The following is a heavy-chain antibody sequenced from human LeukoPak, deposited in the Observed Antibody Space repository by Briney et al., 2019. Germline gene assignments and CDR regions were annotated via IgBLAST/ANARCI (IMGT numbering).Heavy chain of an antibody. CDR1: GYSFISYW. V-gene: IGHV5-51*01. CDR3: ARFAGIAAAGTRLNWFDP. CDR2: IYPGDSDT. Sequence: GESLKISCKGSGYSFISYWIGWVRQMPGKGLEWMGIIYPGDSDTRYSPSFQGQVTISADKSISTAYLQWSSLKASDTAMYYCARFAGIAAAGTRLNWFDPWGQGTLVTVSS. D-gene: IGHD6-13*01. J-gene: IGHJ5*02.